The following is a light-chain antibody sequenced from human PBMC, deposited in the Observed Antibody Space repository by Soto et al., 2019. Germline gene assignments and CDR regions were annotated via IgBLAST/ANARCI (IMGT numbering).Light chain of an antibody. CDR3: LQHNTYPPT. CDR1: QGIRND. V-gene: IGKV1-17*01. Sequence: DIQMSQSPSTLSGSVGDRVTITCRASQGIRNDLGWYQQKPGQAPTRLIYAASNLHSGVPSRFIGSGSGTEFTLTINSLQPEDFATYYCLQHNTYPPTFGQGTKVDIK. CDR2: AAS. J-gene: IGKJ1*01.